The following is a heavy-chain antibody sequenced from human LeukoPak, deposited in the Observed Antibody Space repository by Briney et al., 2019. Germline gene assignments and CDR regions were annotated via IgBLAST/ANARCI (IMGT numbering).Heavy chain of an antibody. CDR2: IYPGDSDT. D-gene: IGHD5-18*01. CDR1: GYRFTSYW. J-gene: IGHJ4*02. Sequence: GESLKIPCKGSGYRFTSYWIGWARQMPGKGLEWMGIIYPGDSDTRYSPSFQGQVTISADKSISTAYLQWSSLKASDTAMDYSARQKYSYGYVFDYWGQGTLVTVSS. V-gene: IGHV5-51*01. CDR3: ARQKYSYGYVFDY.